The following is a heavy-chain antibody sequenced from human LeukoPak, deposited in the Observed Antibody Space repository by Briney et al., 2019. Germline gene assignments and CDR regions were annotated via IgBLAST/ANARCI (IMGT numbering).Heavy chain of an antibody. CDR2: IRYDGSNK. CDR3: ARGRYDFWSGYYNHNGAEYFQH. J-gene: IGHJ1*01. D-gene: IGHD3-3*01. CDR1: GFTFSSYG. V-gene: IGHV3-33*01. Sequence: GGSLRLSCAASGFTFSSYGMHWVRQAPGKGLEWVAVIRYDGSNKYYADSVKGRFTISRDNSKNTLYLQMNSLRAEDTAVYYCARGRYDFWSGYYNHNGAEYFQHWVQGTLVTVSS.